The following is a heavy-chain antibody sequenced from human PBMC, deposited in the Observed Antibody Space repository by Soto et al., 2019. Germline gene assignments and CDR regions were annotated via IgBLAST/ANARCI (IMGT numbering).Heavy chain of an antibody. CDR2: ISSSSSYI. Sequence: KSGGSLRLSCAASGFTFSSYGMNWVRQAPGKGLEWVSSISSSSSYIYYADSVKGRFTISRDNAKNSLYLQMNSLRAEDTAVYYCARAAHWKAARDKRFDYWGQGTLVTVSS. CDR3: ARAAHWKAARDKRFDY. V-gene: IGHV3-21*01. J-gene: IGHJ4*02. CDR1: GFTFSSYG. D-gene: IGHD6-6*01.